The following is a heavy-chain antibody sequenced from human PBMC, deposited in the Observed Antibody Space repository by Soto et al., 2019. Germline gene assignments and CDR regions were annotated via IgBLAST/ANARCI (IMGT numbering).Heavy chain of an antibody. J-gene: IGHJ5*02. CDR1: GFTFRNHG. V-gene: IGHV3-33*01. D-gene: IGHD1-1*01. CDR2: IWYDGSEK. CDR3: ARLSNNKVVDP. Sequence: QVQLVESGGGVVQPGRSLRLSCEGSGFTFRNHGMHWIRQSPGKGLEWLAVIWYDGSEKYYADSVEGRFTISRANSKNTLYLQMNSLKGEDTAIYYCARLSNNKVVDPWGQGTVVTV.